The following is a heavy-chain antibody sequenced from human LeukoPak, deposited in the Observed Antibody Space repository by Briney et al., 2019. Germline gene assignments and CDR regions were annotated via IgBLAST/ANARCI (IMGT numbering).Heavy chain of an antibody. CDR2: IIPIFGTA. D-gene: IGHD5-18*01. CDR3: ARVVRGYTPFGGMDV. J-gene: IGHJ6*02. V-gene: IGHV1-69*05. Sequence: GASVTVSCKVSGGTFSSYAISWVRQAPGQGLEGMGGIIPIFGTANYAHKFQGRVTITTDESTSTAYMELSSLRSDDTAVYYCARVVRGYTPFGGMDVWGQGTTVTVSS. CDR1: GGTFSSYA.